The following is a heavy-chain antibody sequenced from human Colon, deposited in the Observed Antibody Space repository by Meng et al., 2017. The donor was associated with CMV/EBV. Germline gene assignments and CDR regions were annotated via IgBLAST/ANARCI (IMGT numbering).Heavy chain of an antibody. Sequence: TGSGGAVSRDDYYWGWIRQPPGKGLEWIGSIYYNGSASFNPSLKSRVNISVDTSKNQFSLKLKSLTAADTAVYYCARDTKWFNWFDPWGQGTLVTVSS. CDR1: GGAVSRDDYY. CDR3: ARDTKWFNWFDP. V-gene: IGHV4-39*07. J-gene: IGHJ5*02. D-gene: IGHD3-22*01. CDR2: IYYNGSA.